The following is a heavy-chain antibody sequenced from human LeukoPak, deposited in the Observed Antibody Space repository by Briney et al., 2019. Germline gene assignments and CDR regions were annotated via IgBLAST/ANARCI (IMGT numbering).Heavy chain of an antibody. D-gene: IGHD6-13*01. Sequence: PSETLSLTCAVYGGSFSGYYWSWIRQPPGTGLEWIGEINHSGSTNYNPSLKSQVTISVDTSKNQFSLKLSSVTAADTAVYYCARGIAAAGGFDYWGQGTLVTVSS. J-gene: IGHJ4*02. CDR2: INHSGST. V-gene: IGHV4-34*01. CDR3: ARGIAAAGGFDY. CDR1: GGSFSGYY.